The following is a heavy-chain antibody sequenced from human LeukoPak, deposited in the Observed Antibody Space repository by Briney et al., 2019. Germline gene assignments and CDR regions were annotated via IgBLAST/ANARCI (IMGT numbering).Heavy chain of an antibody. CDR1: GFTFSSYS. D-gene: IGHD1-20*01. V-gene: IGHV3-48*01. J-gene: IGHJ4*02. CDR3: ARGTAYNWNYFDY. Sequence: GGSLRLSCAASGFTFSSYSMNWVRQAPGKGLEWVSYISSSSTIYYADSVKGRFTISRDNAKNSLYLQMNSLRAEDTAVYYCARGTAYNWNYFDYWGQGTLVTVSS. CDR2: ISSSSTI.